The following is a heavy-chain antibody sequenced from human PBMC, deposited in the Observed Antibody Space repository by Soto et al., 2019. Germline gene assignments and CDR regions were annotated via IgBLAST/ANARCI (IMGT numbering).Heavy chain of an antibody. V-gene: IGHV1-3*01. Sequence: ASVKVSCKASGYTFTSYAMHWVRQAPGQRLEWMGWINAGNGNTKYSQKFQGRVTITRDTSASTAYMELSSLRSEDTAVYYCARDYDFWSGYSYYYYAMDVWGQGTTVTVSS. CDR2: INAGNGNT. D-gene: IGHD3-3*01. CDR3: ARDYDFWSGYSYYYYAMDV. J-gene: IGHJ6*02. CDR1: GYTFTSYA.